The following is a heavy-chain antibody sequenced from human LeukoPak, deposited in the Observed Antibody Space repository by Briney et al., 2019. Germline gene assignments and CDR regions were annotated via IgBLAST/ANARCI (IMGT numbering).Heavy chain of an antibody. Sequence: LQTLSLTCTVSGGSISSGGYYWSWIRQPPGKGLEWIGYIYHSGSTYYNPSLKSRVTISVDRSKNQFSLKLSSVTAADTAMYYCARDQCSSTSCYYAYWGQGTLVTVSS. D-gene: IGHD2-2*01. CDR3: ARDQCSSTSCYYAY. CDR1: GGSISSGGYY. CDR2: IYHSGST. V-gene: IGHV4-30-2*01. J-gene: IGHJ4*02.